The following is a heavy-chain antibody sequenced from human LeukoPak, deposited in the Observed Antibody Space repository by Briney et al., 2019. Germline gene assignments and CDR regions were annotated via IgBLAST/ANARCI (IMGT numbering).Heavy chain of an antibody. CDR3: ARDTPVAVGGYLDF. D-gene: IGHD6-19*01. CDR2: ISAYNGDT. J-gene: IGHJ4*02. Sequence: ASVKVSCKTSGYTLASYGISWVRQAPGQGLEWMGWISAYNGDTIYAQRFQGRVTMTTDTTTSTAFMELRSLGSDDTAVYYCARDTPVAVGGYLDFWGQGTQVTVSS. V-gene: IGHV1-18*04. CDR1: GYTLASYG.